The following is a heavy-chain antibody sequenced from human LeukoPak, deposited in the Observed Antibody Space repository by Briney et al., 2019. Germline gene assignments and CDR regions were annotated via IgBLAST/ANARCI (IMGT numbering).Heavy chain of an antibody. J-gene: IGHJ4*02. V-gene: IGHV3-23*01. CDR2: ISYSDGST. CDR1: GFSFDDYD. Sequence: GGSLRLSCAVSGFSFDDYDTGWVRQAPGKGLEWVSSISYSDGSTSYADAVKGRFTISRDKSKYTLYLQMNSLRAEDTAVYYCASGGNSGWYTDYWGQGTLVTVSS. CDR3: ASGGNSGWYTDY. D-gene: IGHD6-19*01.